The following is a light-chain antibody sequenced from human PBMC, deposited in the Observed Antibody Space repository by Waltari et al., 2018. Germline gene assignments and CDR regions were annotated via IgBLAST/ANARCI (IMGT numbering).Light chain of an antibody. V-gene: IGLV1-44*01. J-gene: IGLJ2*01. CDR2: KNS. Sequence: QSVLTQPPSASGTPGPRVTISCSGSRSNIGSNSVNWYQQVPGTAPKLLIYKNSQRPSGVPDRFSGSKSGTSASLAISGLQSEDEADYYCAAWDDSLNGYVVFGGGTKLTVL. CDR1: RSNIGSNS. CDR3: AAWDDSLNGYVV.